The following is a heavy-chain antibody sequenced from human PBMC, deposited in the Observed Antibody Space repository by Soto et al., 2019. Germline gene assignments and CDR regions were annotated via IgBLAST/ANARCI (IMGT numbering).Heavy chain of an antibody. J-gene: IGHJ3*02. CDR3: AREMAGATEPAFDI. CDR2: ISAYNGNT. Sequence: GASVKVSCKAPGYTFTSYGISWVRQAPGQGLEWMGWISAYNGNTNYAQKLQGRVTMTTDTSTSTAYMELRSLRSDDTAVYYCAREMAGATEPAFDIWGQGTMVTVSS. CDR1: GYTFTSYG. D-gene: IGHD1-26*01. V-gene: IGHV1-18*01.